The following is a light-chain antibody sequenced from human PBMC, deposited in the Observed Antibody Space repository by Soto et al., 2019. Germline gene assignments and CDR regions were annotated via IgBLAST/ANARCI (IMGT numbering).Light chain of an antibody. CDR1: SSNVGGYNY. CDR3: SSYTSSSTLEV. V-gene: IGLV2-14*01. Sequence: QSALTQPASVSGSLGQRIPISGPGTSSNVGGYNYVSWYQQHPGKAPKLMIYEVSNRPSGVSNRFSGSKSGNTASLTISGLQAEDEADYYCSSYTSSSTLEVFGGGTKLTVL. CDR2: EVS. J-gene: IGLJ3*02.